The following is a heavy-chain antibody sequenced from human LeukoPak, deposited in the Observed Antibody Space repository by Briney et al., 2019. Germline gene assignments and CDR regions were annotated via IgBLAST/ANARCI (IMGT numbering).Heavy chain of an antibody. CDR1: RFTFSIFG. J-gene: IGHJ4*02. V-gene: IGHV3-30*03. Sequence: PGSSLRLSCAASRFTFSIFGMHWVRQAPGKGLEWVAVISSDGTNKYYADSVRGRFTIARDNSKDTLYLQMSSLRIEDTAVYYCRAATRHRNYYYDYWGQGTLVTVSS. CDR3: RAATRHRNYYYDY. D-gene: IGHD3-22*01. CDR2: ISSDGTNK.